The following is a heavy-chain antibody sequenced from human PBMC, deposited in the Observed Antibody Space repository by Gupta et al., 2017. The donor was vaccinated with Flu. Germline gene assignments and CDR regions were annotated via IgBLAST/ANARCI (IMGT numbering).Heavy chain of an antibody. CDR1: FYSDG. Sequence: FYSDGMHWVRQAPGKGLEWVEVISVDGSTTWYADSVKGRLTISRDNSKNTLFLQMNSLRVEDTAVYYCAKDTETLAYWGQGTLVTVSS. CDR3: AKDTETLAY. CDR2: ISVDGSTT. V-gene: IGHV3-30*18. J-gene: IGHJ4*02.